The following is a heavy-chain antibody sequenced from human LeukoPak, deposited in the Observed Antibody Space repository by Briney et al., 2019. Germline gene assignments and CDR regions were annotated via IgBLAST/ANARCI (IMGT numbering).Heavy chain of an antibody. CDR3: ARVRGMVYAISEPGEYYFDY. Sequence: ASVNVSCKASGGTFSSYAISWVRQAPGQGLEWMGGIIPILCTANYAQKFQGRVTITTDESTSTAYMELSSLRSEDTAVYYCARVRGMVYAISEPGEYYFDYWGQGTLVTVSS. V-gene: IGHV1-69*05. CDR2: IIPILCTA. J-gene: IGHJ4*02. D-gene: IGHD2-8*01. CDR1: GGTFSSYA.